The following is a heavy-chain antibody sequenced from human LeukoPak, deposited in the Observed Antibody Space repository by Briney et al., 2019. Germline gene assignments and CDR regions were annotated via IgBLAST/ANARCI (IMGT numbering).Heavy chain of an antibody. J-gene: IGHJ4*02. CDR2: ISSSSNYI. Sequence: PGGPLRLSCAASGFTFSSYSMNWVRQAPGKGLEWVSSISSSSNYIYYADSVKGRFTISRDNAKNSLYLQMNSLRAEDTAVYFCASQFITMVRGVIWTPGYWGQGTLVTVSS. V-gene: IGHV3-21*01. D-gene: IGHD3-10*01. CDR1: GFTFSSYS. CDR3: ASQFITMVRGVIWTPGY.